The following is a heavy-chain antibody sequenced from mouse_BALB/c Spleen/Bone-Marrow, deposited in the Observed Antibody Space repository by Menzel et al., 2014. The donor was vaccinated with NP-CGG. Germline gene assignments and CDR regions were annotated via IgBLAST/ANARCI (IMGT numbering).Heavy chain of an antibody. CDR1: GFNIKDTY. V-gene: IGHV14-3*02. CDR2: IDPANGNT. D-gene: IGHD2-2*01. Sequence: EVQLQQSGAELVKPGAPVELSCTASGFNIKDTYMHWVKQRPEQGLEWIGRIDPANGNTKYDPKFQGKATITADTSSNTAYLQLSSLTSEDTAVYYCAGGWLPSYAMDYWGQGTSVTVSS. J-gene: IGHJ4*01. CDR3: AGGWLPSYAMDY.